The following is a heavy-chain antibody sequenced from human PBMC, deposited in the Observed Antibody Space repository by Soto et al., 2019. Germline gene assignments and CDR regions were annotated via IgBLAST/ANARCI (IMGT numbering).Heavy chain of an antibody. Sequence: QVQLVQSGAEVKKPGASVKVSCKASGYTFRSYDINWVRQATGQGLEWMGWMNPNSGNTGYAQKFQGIVTMTRNTSIRTAYMELSSLRSEDSAVYYCAIGESRWERPWFDTWGQQTILTVSS. CDR3: AIGESRWERPWFDT. CDR2: MNPNSGNT. J-gene: IGHJ5*02. CDR1: GYTFRSYD. D-gene: IGHD1-26*01. V-gene: IGHV1-8*01.